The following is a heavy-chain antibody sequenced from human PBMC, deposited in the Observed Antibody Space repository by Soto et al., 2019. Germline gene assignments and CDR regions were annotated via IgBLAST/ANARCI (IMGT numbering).Heavy chain of an antibody. CDR2: INPNNGGT. CDR3: AREFTGGSQDY. D-gene: IGHD2-8*02. J-gene: IGHJ4*02. CDR1: GFTFSGYY. V-gene: IGHV1-2*02. Sequence: QVQLVQSGAEVKKPGASVMVSCKASGFTFSGYYMHWVRQAPGQGLEWMGWINPNNGGTNYAQKFQGRVTMTRDASTSTAYMELRRLTSDDTAVYYCAREFTGGSQDYWGLGTLVTVSS.